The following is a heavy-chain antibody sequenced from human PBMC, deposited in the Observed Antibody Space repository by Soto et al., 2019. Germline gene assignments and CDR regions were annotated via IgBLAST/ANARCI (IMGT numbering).Heavy chain of an antibody. J-gene: IGHJ4*02. CDR2: IYYSGST. CDR1: GGSISSYY. D-gene: IGHD4-17*01. V-gene: IGHV4-59*01. CDR3: ARVSVTRYFDY. Sequence: PSETLSLTCTVSGGSISSYYWSWIRQSPGKGLEWIGYIYYSGSTNYNPSLKSRVTISVDTSKNQFSLKLSSVTAADTAVYYCARVSVTRYFDYWGQGTLVTVS.